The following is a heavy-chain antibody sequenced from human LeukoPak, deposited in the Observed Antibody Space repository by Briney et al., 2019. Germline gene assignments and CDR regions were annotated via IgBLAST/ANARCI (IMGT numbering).Heavy chain of an antibody. CDR1: GGSISSYY. V-gene: IGHV4-4*07. J-gene: IGHJ4*02. CDR2: IYTSGST. D-gene: IGHD2-2*01. Sequence: SETLSLTCTVSGGSISSYYWSWIRQPAGKGLEWIGRIYTSGSTNYNPSLKSRVTISVDTSKNQFSLKLSSVTAADTAVYYCARGRWGVPAAYFDYWGQGTLVTVSS. CDR3: ARGRWGVPAAYFDY.